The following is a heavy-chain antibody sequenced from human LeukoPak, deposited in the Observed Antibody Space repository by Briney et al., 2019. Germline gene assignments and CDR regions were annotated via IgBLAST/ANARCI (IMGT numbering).Heavy chain of an antibody. CDR2: IYHSGST. CDR3: ARGSSYYDFWSGQGMDV. D-gene: IGHD3-3*01. J-gene: IGHJ6*02. CDR1: GGSISSVGYS. Sequence: SETLSLTCAVSGGSISSVGYSWGWIRQPPGKGLEWIGYIYHSGSTYYNPSLKSRITISVDRSKNQFSLKLSSVTAADTAVYYCARGSSYYDFWSGQGMDVWGQGTTVTVSS. V-gene: IGHV4-30-2*01.